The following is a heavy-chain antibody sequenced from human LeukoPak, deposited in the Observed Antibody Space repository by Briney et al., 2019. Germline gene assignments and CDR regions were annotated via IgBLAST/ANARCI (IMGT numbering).Heavy chain of an antibody. CDR1: GFTFSSYA. J-gene: IGHJ4*02. Sequence: GGSLRLSCAASGFTFSSYAMSWVRQAPGKGLEWVSDISGGGATTFYADSVKGRFTISRDNSKNTLYLQLSSLRAEDTAVYYCAKSTGYSTTGRDFDSWGRGTLVTVPS. CDR3: AKSTGYSTTGRDFDS. CDR2: ISGGGATT. D-gene: IGHD6-13*01. V-gene: IGHV3-23*01.